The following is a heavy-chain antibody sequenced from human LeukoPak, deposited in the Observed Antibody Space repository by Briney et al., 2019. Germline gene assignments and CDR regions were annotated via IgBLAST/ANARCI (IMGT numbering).Heavy chain of an antibody. Sequence: SETLSFTCAVYGGSFSGYYWSWIRQPPGKGLEWIGEINHSGSTNYNPSLKSRVTISVDTSKNQFSLKLSSVTAADTAVYYCARGGRAVAGKGAFDYWGQGTLVTVSS. CDR3: ARGGRAVAGKGAFDY. J-gene: IGHJ4*02. D-gene: IGHD6-19*01. V-gene: IGHV4-34*01. CDR1: GGSFSGYY. CDR2: INHSGST.